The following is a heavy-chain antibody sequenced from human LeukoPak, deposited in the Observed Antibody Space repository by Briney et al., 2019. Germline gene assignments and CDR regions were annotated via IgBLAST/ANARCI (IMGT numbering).Heavy chain of an antibody. D-gene: IGHD2-15*01. CDR3: TTIRGFCGGRSCLGY. CDR2: IKSEVDGGTT. V-gene: IGHV3-15*01. CDR1: GFTFSHAW. Sequence: PGGSLRLSCAVSGFTFSHAWMSWVRQAPGKGLEWVGCIKSEVDGGTTDYAAPVKGRFTIARDDSKNTLYLQMNSLKSEDTAVYYCTTIRGFCGGRSCLGYWGQGTLVTVSS. J-gene: IGHJ4*02.